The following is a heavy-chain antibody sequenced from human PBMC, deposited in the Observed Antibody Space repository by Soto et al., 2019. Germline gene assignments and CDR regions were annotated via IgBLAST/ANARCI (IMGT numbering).Heavy chain of an antibody. CDR1: GYTFTSYG. J-gene: IGHJ4*02. D-gene: IGHD6-25*01. V-gene: IGHV1-18*01. CDR2: ISAYNGNT. Sequence: QVQLVQSGAEVKKPGASVKVSCKASGYTFTSYGISWVRQSPGQGLEWMGWISAYNGNTNYAQNLQGRVTMTTDTSTSTGYMERSSLRSDDTAVYDCAREGSGYSFDHWGQGTLVTVSS. CDR3: AREGSGYSFDH.